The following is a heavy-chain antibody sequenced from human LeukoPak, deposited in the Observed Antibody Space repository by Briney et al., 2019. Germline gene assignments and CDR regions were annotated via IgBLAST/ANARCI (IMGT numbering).Heavy chain of an antibody. CDR1: GFTFSDYY. D-gene: IGHD3-10*01. J-gene: IGHJ6*02. V-gene: IGHV3-11*01. Sequence: GGSLRLSCAASGFTFSDYYMSWIRQAPGKGLEWVSYISSSGSTIYYADSVKGRFTISRDNAKNSLYLQMNSLRAEDTAVYYCATRTPLIRGIIRTYFYLGMDVWGQGTTVIVSS. CDR2: ISSSGSTI. CDR3: ATRTPLIRGIIRTYFYLGMDV.